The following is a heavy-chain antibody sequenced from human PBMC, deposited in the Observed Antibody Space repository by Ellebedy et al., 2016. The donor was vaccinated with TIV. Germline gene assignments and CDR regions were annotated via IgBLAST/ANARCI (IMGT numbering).Heavy chain of an antibody. V-gene: IGHV4-59*01. CDR3: ARGQNWFEP. J-gene: IGHJ5*02. CDR2: VYYSGST. CDR1: GGSISNYY. Sequence: MPSETLSLTCTVSGGSISNYYWSWIRQPPGKGLEWIGYVYYSGSTNYNPSLKSRVTISLDTAKNQFSLKLRSVTAADTAMYYCARGQNWFEPWGQGTLVTASS.